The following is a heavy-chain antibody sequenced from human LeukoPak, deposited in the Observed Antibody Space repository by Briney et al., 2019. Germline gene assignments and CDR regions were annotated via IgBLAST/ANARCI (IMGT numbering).Heavy chain of an antibody. CDR1: GYTFTTYA. V-gene: IGHV7-4-1*02. Sequence: ASVKVSCKASGYTFTTYALNWVRQAPGQGLEWMGWINTNTGSPTYAQGLTGRFVFSLDTSVSTAYLQISSLKAEDTAVYYCARGIVIIPTAINAGDYWGQGTLVTVSS. CDR3: ARGIVIIPTAINAGDY. D-gene: IGHD2-2*01. J-gene: IGHJ4*02. CDR2: INTNTGSP.